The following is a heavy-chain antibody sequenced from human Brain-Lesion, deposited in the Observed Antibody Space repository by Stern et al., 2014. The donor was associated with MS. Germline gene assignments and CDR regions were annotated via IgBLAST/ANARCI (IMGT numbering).Heavy chain of an antibody. Sequence: VQLVESGPGLVKPSQTLSLSCTVSGGSISSGGYYWSWIRQPAGKGLEWIGRIFNSGRTSYNPPLKSRATISIDPSKNQFSLRLTPMTAADTAVYYCARGRVVPGFQYYATDVWGQGTTVIVSS. D-gene: IGHD2-2*01. CDR2: IFNSGRT. J-gene: IGHJ6*02. V-gene: IGHV4-61*02. CDR1: GGSISSGGYY. CDR3: ARGRVVPGFQYYATDV.